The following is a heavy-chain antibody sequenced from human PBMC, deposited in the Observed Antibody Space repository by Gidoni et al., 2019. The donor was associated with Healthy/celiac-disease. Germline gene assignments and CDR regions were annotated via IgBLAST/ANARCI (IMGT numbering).Heavy chain of an antibody. Sequence: QVQLVQSGAEVKKPGASVKVSCKASGYTFTSYGISWVRQAPGQGLEWMGWISAYNGNTNYAQKLQGRVTMTTDTSTSTAYMELRSLRSDDTAVYYCARDRPSITMVRGVLDAFDIWGHGTMVTVSS. J-gene: IGHJ3*02. CDR3: ARDRPSITMVRGVLDAFDI. CDR1: GYTFTSYG. V-gene: IGHV1-18*04. D-gene: IGHD3-10*01. CDR2: ISAYNGNT.